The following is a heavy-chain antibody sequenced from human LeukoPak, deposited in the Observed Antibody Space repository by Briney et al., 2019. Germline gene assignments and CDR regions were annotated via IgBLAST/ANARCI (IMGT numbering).Heavy chain of an antibody. CDR1: GGSISSSSYY. J-gene: IGHJ4*02. D-gene: IGHD2-2*02. CDR2: IYYSGST. Sequence: PSETLSLTCTVSGGSISSSSYYWGWIRQPPGKGLEWIGSIYYSGSTYYNPSLKSRVTISVDTSKHQFSLKLSSVTATDTAVFYCARQYTGIDYWGQGTLVTVSS. V-gene: IGHV4-39*01. CDR3: ARQYTGIDY.